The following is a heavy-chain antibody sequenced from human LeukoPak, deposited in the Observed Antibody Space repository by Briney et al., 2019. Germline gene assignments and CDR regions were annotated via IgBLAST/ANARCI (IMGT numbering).Heavy chain of an antibody. D-gene: IGHD2-15*01. Sequence: ETLSLTCTVSGGSISDNYWSWIRQPPGKGLEWIGYAYYSGHTNYNSSLKSRVTMSLDTSKSQFSLRLSSVTAADTAVYFCARHPFATPFDYWGPGTLVTVSS. V-gene: IGHV4-59*08. CDR2: AYYSGHT. CDR3: ARHPFATPFDY. J-gene: IGHJ4*02. CDR1: GGSISDNY.